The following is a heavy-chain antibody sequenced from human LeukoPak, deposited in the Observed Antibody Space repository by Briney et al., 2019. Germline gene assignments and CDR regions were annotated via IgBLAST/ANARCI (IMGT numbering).Heavy chain of an antibody. J-gene: IGHJ4*02. CDR3: AKAPTVTTPIDY. CDR1: GFTFSSYA. Sequence: GGSLRLSCAASGFTFSSYAMSWVRQAPGKGLEWVSAISGSGGSTYYADSVKGRFTISRDNFKSTLYLQINSLRAEDTAVYYCAKAPTVTTPIDYWGQGTLVTVSS. V-gene: IGHV3-23*01. D-gene: IGHD4-17*01. CDR2: ISGSGGST.